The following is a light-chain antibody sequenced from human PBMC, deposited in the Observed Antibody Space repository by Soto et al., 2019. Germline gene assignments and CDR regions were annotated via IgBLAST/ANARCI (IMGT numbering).Light chain of an antibody. CDR2: AAS. V-gene: IGKV1-9*01. Sequence: DVLIPLSPSLLSSSVEDRATIYWRASQVISSELAWYQQKPGKAPKLLIFAASTLKSGVPSRFSGSGSGTEFTLTISSLQPEDFATYCCQQYHSYPRTFGQGTKVDIK. CDR3: QQYHSYPRT. CDR1: QVISSE. J-gene: IGKJ1*01.